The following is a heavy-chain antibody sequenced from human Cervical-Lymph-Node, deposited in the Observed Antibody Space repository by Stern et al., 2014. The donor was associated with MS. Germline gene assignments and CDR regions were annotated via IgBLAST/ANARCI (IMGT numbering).Heavy chain of an antibody. CDR1: GGSVSNTNW. CDR3: ARTVTAVGDSKHFDI. V-gene: IGHV4-4*02. J-gene: IGHJ3*02. Sequence: QVQLQESGPGLVKPSGTLSLTCAVSGGSVSNTNWWTWVRQPPGQGLQWIGEIYHSGSINYSPSLLSRVTISLAGSKNQFSRRLTPVTAADTAVYYCARTVTAVGDSKHFDIWGQGALVTVSS. D-gene: IGHD1-26*01. CDR2: IYHSGSI.